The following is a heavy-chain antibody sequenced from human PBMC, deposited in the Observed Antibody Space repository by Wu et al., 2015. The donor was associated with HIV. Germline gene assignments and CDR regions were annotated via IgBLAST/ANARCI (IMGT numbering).Heavy chain of an antibody. Sequence: QVQLVQSGSEVMQPGSSVKVSCKASGGTLNNYAINWVRQAPGQGPEWMGRTVPVSGSATYVQKLQGRVTITADLSTSTVYMELGSLRSEDTAVYYCARGDYDGSGYGVAEYLDLWAVAPWSVSLQ. CDR1: GGTLNNYA. CDR2: TVPVSGSA. J-gene: IGHJ2*01. V-gene: IGHV1-69*13. CDR3: ARGDYDGSGYGVAEYLDL. D-gene: IGHD3-22*01.